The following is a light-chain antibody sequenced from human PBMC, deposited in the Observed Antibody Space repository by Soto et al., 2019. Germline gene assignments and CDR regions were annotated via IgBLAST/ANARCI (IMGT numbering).Light chain of an antibody. Sequence: DIQMTQSPSSLSASVGDRVTITCRASPGISNYLAWYQQKPGKVPKLLIYAASTLQSGVPSRFSGSGSGTEFTLTISSLQPEDVATYYCQKYNSAPLTFGGGTKVEIK. J-gene: IGKJ4*01. CDR3: QKYNSAPLT. CDR1: PGISNY. V-gene: IGKV1-27*01. CDR2: AAS.